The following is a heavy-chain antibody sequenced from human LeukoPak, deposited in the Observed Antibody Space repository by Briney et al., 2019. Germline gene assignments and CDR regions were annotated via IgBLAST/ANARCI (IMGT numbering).Heavy chain of an antibody. J-gene: IGHJ4*02. Sequence: SETLSLTCTVSGGSINSYWSWIRQPAGKGLEWIGRISGSGTITYNPALQSRLSISIDTSKKQFSLKVTSVTAADTAVYYCANYGVVLATYGSPSPFVYWGQGTLVTVSS. CDR2: ISGSGTI. CDR1: GGSINSY. D-gene: IGHD3-16*01. CDR3: ANYGVVLATYGSPSPFVY. V-gene: IGHV4-4*07.